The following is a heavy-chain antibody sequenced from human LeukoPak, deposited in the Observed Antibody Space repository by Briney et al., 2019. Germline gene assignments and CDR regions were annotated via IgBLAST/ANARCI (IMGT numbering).Heavy chain of an antibody. CDR3: AREYCTNGVCLYYFDY. CDR2: INPSGGST. D-gene: IGHD2-8*01. J-gene: IGHJ4*02. CDR1: GYTFTGYY. Sequence: ASVKVSCKASGYTFTGYYMHWVRQAPGQGLEWMGIINPSGGSTSYAQKFQGRVTMTRDMSTSTVYMELSSLRSEDTAVYYCAREYCTNGVCLYYFDYWGQGTLVTVSS. V-gene: IGHV1-46*01.